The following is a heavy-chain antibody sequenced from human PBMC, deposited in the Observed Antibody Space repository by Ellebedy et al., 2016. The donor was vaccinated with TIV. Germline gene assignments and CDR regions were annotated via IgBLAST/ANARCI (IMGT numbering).Heavy chain of an antibody. D-gene: IGHD3-9*01. CDR1: GFTLSNYA. V-gene: IGHV3-30*04. CDR3: ARDGPDGPFLTQADYYGMDV. Sequence: GGSLRLSXSASGFTLSNYAIHWVRQAPGKGLEWVALIKYDGSSKYYADSVKGRFTVSKDRSKNSLDLQMNSLTTEDTALYYCARDGPDGPFLTQADYYGMDVWGQGTTVTVSS. CDR2: IKYDGSSK. J-gene: IGHJ6*02.